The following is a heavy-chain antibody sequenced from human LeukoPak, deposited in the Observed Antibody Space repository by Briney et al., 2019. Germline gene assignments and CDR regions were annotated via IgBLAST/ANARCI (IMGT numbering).Heavy chain of an antibody. CDR1: GFTFSSYA. V-gene: IGHV3-23*01. CDR2: ISGSGGST. Sequence: GGSLRLSCAASGFTFSSYAMSWVRQAPGKGLEWVSAISGSGGSTYYADSVKGRFTISRDNSKNTLYLQMNSLRAEDTAVYYCAKGESYCSSTSCYLVDYWGQGTLVTVSS. CDR3: AKGESYCSSTSCYLVDY. D-gene: IGHD2-2*01. J-gene: IGHJ4*02.